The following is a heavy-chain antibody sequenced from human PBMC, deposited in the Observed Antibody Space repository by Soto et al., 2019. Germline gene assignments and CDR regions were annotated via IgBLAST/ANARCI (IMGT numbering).Heavy chain of an antibody. Sequence: SETLPLTCTVSGGSIGSYYWSWIRQPPGKGLEWIGYIYYSGSTNYNPSLKSRVTISVDTSKNQFSLKLSSVTAADTAVYYCARVPERGYSYGSFDYWGQGTLVTVSS. J-gene: IGHJ4*02. D-gene: IGHD5-18*01. CDR1: GGSIGSYY. CDR3: ARVPERGYSYGSFDY. V-gene: IGHV4-59*01. CDR2: IYYSGST.